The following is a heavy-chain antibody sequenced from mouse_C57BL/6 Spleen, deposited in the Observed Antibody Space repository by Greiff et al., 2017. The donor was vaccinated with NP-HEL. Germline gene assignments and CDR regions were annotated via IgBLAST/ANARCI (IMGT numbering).Heavy chain of an antibody. J-gene: IGHJ3*01. Sequence: EVQGVESGGGLVKPGGSLKLSCAASGFTFSSYAMSWVRQTPEKRLEWVATISDGGSYTYYPDNVKGRFTISKDNAKNNLYRQMSQLKSEDTTMDYCVRDNSMRGFAYWGQGTMVTVSA. CDR2: ISDGGSYT. CDR1: GFTFSSYA. CDR3: VRDNSMRGFAY. D-gene: IGHD4-1*02. V-gene: IGHV5-4*01.